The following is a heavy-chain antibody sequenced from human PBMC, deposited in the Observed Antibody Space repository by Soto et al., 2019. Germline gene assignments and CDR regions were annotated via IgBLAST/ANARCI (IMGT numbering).Heavy chain of an antibody. D-gene: IGHD2-2*01. J-gene: IGHJ6*02. CDR2: IILIFGTA. V-gene: IGHV1-69*01. Sequence: QVQLVQAGAEVKKPGSSVKVSCKASGGTFSSYAISWVRQAPGQGLEWMGGIILIFGTANYAQKFQGRVKITADETTSTDYMEISSLRSENTAVYYCASQKSKKYLYGMDVWGQGTTVTVFS. CDR1: GGTFSSYA. CDR3: ASQKSKKYLYGMDV.